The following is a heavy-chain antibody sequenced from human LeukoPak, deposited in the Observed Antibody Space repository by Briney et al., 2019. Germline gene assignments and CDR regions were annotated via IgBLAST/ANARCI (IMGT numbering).Heavy chain of an antibody. D-gene: IGHD3-22*01. J-gene: IGHJ4*02. CDR2: MDPNSGNT. Sequence: ASVKVSCKASGYTFTSYDINWVRQANGQGLEWMGWMDPNSGNTGYAQKFQGRVTMTRNTSISTAYMELSSLRSEDTAVYYCARVDPYYDSSGYYLDWGPGTLVTVSS. V-gene: IGHV1-8*01. CDR1: GYTFTSYD. CDR3: ARVDPYYDSSGYYLD.